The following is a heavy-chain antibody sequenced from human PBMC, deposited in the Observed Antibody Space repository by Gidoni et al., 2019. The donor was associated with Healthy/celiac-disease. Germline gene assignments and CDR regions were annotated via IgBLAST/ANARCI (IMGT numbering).Heavy chain of an antibody. V-gene: IGHV3-30-3*01. CDR3: AREPGGDFWSGFFDY. Sequence: QVQLVESGGGVVQRGRSLRLSGAASGFTCSSYAMHWVRQAPGKGLGWFAVISYDGSNKYYADSVKGRFTISRDNSKNTLYLQMNSLRAEDTAVYYCAREPGGDFWSGFFDYWGQGTLVTVSS. D-gene: IGHD3-3*01. CDR1: GFTCSSYA. CDR2: ISYDGSNK. J-gene: IGHJ4*02.